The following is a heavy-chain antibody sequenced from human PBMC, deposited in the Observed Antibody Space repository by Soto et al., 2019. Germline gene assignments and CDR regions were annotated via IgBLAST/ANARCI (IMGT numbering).Heavy chain of an antibody. J-gene: IGHJ4*02. CDR1: GGTFSSYA. CDR2: IIPIFGTA. Sequence: KVSCKASGGTFSSYAISWVRQAPGQGLEWMGGIIPIFGTANYAQKFQGRVTITADESTSTAYMELSSLRSEDTAVYYCARGTLLLRTFDYSGQGTLVTVSS. CDR3: ARGTLLLRTFDY. V-gene: IGHV1-69*01. D-gene: IGHD3-22*01.